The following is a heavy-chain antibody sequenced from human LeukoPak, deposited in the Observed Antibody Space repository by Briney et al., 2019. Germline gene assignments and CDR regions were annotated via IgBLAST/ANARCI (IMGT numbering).Heavy chain of an antibody. V-gene: IGHV1-8*01. D-gene: IGHD3-22*01. CDR2: MNPNSGNT. J-gene: IGHJ5*02. CDR1: GYTFTSYD. Sequence: ASVKVSCKASGYTFTSYDINWVRQATGQGLEWMGWMNPNSGNTGYAQKFQGRVTMTRNTSISTAYMELSSLRSEDTAVYYCARANCYDSSGYGNWFDPWGQGTLVTVSS. CDR3: ARANCYDSSGYGNWFDP.